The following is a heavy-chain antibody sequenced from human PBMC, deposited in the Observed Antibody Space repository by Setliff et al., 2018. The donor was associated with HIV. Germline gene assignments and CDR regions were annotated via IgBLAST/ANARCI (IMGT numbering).Heavy chain of an antibody. J-gene: IGHJ3*02. D-gene: IGHD3-22*01. CDR1: GFTFSSYS. CDR3: ARDPYYYDSSGYGPRAFDI. V-gene: IGHV3-21*01. CDR2: ISSSSSYI. Sequence: GSLRLSCAASGFTFSSYSMNWVRQAPGKWLEWVSSISSSSSYIFYADSVKGRFTIPRDNAKNSLYLQMNSLRAEDTAVYYCARDPYYYDSSGYGPRAFDIWGQGTMVTVSS.